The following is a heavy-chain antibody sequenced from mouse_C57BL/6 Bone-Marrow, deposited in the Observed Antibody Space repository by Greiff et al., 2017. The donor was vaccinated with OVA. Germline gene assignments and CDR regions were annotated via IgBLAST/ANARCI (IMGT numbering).Heavy chain of an antibody. Sequence: QVQLQQPGAELVKPGASVKMSCKASGYTFTSNWITWVKQRPGQGLEWIGDIYPGSGSTNYNEKFKSKATLTVDTSSSTAYMQLSSLTSEDSAVYYCAGSSSYYYAMDYWGQGTSVTVSS. D-gene: IGHD1-1*01. J-gene: IGHJ4*01. CDR3: AGSSSYYYAMDY. CDR2: IYPGSGST. V-gene: IGHV1-55*01. CDR1: GYTFTSNW.